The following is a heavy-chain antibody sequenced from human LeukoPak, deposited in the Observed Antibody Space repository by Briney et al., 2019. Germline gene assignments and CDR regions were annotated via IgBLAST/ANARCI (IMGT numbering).Heavy chain of an antibody. CDR2: ISGSGGST. D-gene: IGHD1-26*01. CDR1: GFTVSSNY. Sequence: PGGSLRLSCAASGFTVSSNYMSWVRQAPGKGLEWVSAISGSGGSTYYADSVKGRFTISRDNSKNTLYLQMNSLRAEDTAVYYCAKDRVGAIHDAFDIWGQGTMVTVSS. CDR3: AKDRVGAIHDAFDI. J-gene: IGHJ3*02. V-gene: IGHV3-23*01.